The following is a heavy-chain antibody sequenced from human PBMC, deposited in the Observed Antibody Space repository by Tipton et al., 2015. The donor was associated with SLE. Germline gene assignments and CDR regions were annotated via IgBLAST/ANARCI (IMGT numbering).Heavy chain of an antibody. J-gene: IGHJ4*02. Sequence: QSGAEVKKPGASVRVSCKASGYTFTGYYIHWVRQVPGQGLQWMGWINPDTGGTKYVQKLQGRVTMTTDTSTSTAYMELRSLRSDDTAVYYCARDQWLPQYYFDYWGQGTLVTVSS. CDR3: ARDQWLPQYYFDY. V-gene: IGHV1-18*04. D-gene: IGHD5-12*01. CDR2: INPDTGGT. CDR1: GYTFTGYY.